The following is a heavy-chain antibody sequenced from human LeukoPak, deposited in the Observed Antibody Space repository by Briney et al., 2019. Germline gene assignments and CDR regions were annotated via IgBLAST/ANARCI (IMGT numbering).Heavy chain of an antibody. CDR3: ARDQGSSWAIDY. Sequence: GGSLRLSCAASGFIFSTYWMTWVRQAPGKGLEWVSSISSSSSYIYYADSVKGRFTISRDNAKNSLYLQMNSLRAEDTAVYYCARDQGSSWAIDYWGQGTLVTVSS. V-gene: IGHV3-21*01. CDR1: GFIFSTYW. D-gene: IGHD6-13*01. CDR2: ISSSSSYI. J-gene: IGHJ4*02.